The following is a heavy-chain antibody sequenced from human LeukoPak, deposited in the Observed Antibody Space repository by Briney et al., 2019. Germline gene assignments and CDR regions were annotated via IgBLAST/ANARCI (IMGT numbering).Heavy chain of an antibody. CDR1: GGTFSSYA. CDR2: IIPIFGTA. V-gene: IGHV1-69*01. CDR3: ARGSRYDSSSHRNWFYYYMDV. J-gene: IGHJ6*03. Sequence: GASVKVSCKASGGTFSSYAISWVRQAPGQGLEWMGGIIPIFGTANYAQKFQGRVTITADESTSTAYMELSSLRSEDTAVYYCARGSRYDSSSHRNWFYYYMDVWGKGTTVTVSS. D-gene: IGHD6-6*01.